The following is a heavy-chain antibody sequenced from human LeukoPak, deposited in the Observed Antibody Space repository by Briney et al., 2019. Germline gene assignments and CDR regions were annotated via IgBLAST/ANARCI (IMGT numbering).Heavy chain of an antibody. J-gene: IGHJ4*02. CDR2: NYSGGST. D-gene: IGHD6-19*01. CDR1: GFTVSSNY. V-gene: IGHV3-66*01. CDR3: ARVGQQWEPLDY. Sequence: GGPLSLSCAPSGFTVSSNYISWVRQAPGKGLDWVSVNYSGGSTYYADSGKGRFTISRYNSKNTLYLQMNSLRAEDTAEYYCARVGQQWEPLDYWGQGTLVTVSS.